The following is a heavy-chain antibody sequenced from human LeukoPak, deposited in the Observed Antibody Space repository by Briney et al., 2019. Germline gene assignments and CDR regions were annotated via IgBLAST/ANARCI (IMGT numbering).Heavy chain of an antibody. CDR2: IYPGDSDT. J-gene: IGHJ4*02. D-gene: IGHD5-18*01. CDR1: GYSFTSYW. Sequence: GESLKISCKGSGYSFTSYWIGWVRQMPGKGLEWMGIIYPGDSDTRYSPSFQGQVTISADKSISTAYLQWSSLKASDTAMYYCARHASVQLWLNTEIDYWGQGTLVTVSS. V-gene: IGHV5-51*01. CDR3: ARHASVQLWLNTEIDY.